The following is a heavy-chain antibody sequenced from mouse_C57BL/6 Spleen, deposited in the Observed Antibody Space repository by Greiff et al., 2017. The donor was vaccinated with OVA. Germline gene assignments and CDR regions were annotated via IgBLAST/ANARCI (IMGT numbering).Heavy chain of an antibody. CDR3: AIPDWDY. CDR2: IHPSDSDT. CDR1: GYTFTSYW. Sequence: QVQLQQPGAELVKPGASVKVSCKASGYTFTSYWMHWVKQRPGQGLEWIGSIHPSDSDTNYTQKFKGKATLTVDKSSSTSYMQLSSLTSEDSAVYYCAIPDWDYWGQGTTLTVSS. D-gene: IGHD2-13*01. V-gene: IGHV1-74*01. J-gene: IGHJ2*01.